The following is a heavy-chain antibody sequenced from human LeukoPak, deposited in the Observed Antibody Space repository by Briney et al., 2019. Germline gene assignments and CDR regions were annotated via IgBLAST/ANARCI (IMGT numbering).Heavy chain of an antibody. V-gene: IGHV3-30*02. CDR2: IRYGGSAQ. D-gene: IGHD4-17*01. Sequence: GGSLRLSCGATGFSFSNFGMHWVRQAPGKGLEWVAYIRYGGSAQYYVDSVKGRFTISRDNSKRTLYLQMNSLRAEDTAVYYCARSISVTTRSDFDYWGQGTLVTVSS. CDR1: GFSFSNFG. J-gene: IGHJ4*02. CDR3: ARSISVTTRSDFDY.